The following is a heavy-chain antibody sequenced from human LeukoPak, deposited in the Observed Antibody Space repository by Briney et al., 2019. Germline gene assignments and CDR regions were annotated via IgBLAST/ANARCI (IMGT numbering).Heavy chain of an antibody. J-gene: IGHJ6*03. CDR2: IDVDGTST. CDR3: AKNRGAGSHYYYHMNV. Sequence: GGSLRLSCAASGFTFGDYWMHWVRQAPGKGLVWVSRIDVDGTSTSYTDSVKGRFTISRDNAKNSLYLQLNSLRVEDTAVYYCAKNRGAGSHYYYHMNVWGKGTTVTVSS. V-gene: IGHV3-74*01. D-gene: IGHD1-26*01. CDR1: GFTFGDYW.